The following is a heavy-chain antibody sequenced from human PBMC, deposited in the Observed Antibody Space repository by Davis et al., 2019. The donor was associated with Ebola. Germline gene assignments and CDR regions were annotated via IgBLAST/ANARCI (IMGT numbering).Heavy chain of an antibody. CDR2: ISASGGNR. V-gene: IGHV3-23*01. Sequence: PGGSLRLSCAASGFTFSSYGMSWVRQTPGKGLKWVSGISASGGNRYYGDSVKGRFTISRDNSKNTLYLQMNSLRAEDTAVYFCAKHFSGSYCQDYWGQGSLVTVSS. CDR3: AKHFSGSYCQDY. J-gene: IGHJ4*02. CDR1: GFTFSSYG. D-gene: IGHD1-26*01.